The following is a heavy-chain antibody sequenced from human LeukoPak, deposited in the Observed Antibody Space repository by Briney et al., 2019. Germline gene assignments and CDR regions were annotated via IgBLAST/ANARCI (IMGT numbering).Heavy chain of an antibody. D-gene: IGHD3-16*01. Sequence: SETLSLTCAVYGGSFSGYYWSWIRQPPGKGLEWIGEINHSGSTNYNPSLKSRVTISVDTSKNQFFLKLSSVTAADTAVYYCARGNDYVWGSYPLDHYYYYMDVWGKGTTVTISS. CDR3: ARGNDYVWGSYPLDHYYYYMDV. CDR1: GGSFSGYY. CDR2: INHSGST. V-gene: IGHV4-34*01. J-gene: IGHJ6*03.